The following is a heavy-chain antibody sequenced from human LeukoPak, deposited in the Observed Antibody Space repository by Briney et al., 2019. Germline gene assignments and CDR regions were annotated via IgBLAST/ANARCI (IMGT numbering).Heavy chain of an antibody. CDR2: ISGSGGST. CDR1: GFTFSSYA. Sequence: GGSLRLSCAASGFTFSSYAMSWVRQAPGKGLEWVSAISGSGGSTYYADSVKGRFTISRDNSKNTLYLQMNSLRAEDTAVYYCAKAPEKYVDDCSGGSCYSFDYWGQGTLVTVSS. V-gene: IGHV3-23*01. J-gene: IGHJ4*02. D-gene: IGHD2-15*01. CDR3: AKAPEKYVDDCSGGSCYSFDY.